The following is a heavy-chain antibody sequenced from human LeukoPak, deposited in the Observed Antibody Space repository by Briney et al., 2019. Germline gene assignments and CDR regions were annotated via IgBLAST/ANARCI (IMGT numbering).Heavy chain of an antibody. CDR2: ISGSGGST. Sequence: GGSLRLSCVASGFIFNNYAMNWVRQAPGKGLEWVSAISGSGGSTYYADSVKGRFTISRDNSKNTLYLQMNSLRAEDTAVYYCAKGGRQNIYWGQGTLVTVSS. D-gene: IGHD2/OR15-2a*01. CDR1: GFIFNNYA. CDR3: AKGGRQNIY. V-gene: IGHV3-23*01. J-gene: IGHJ4*02.